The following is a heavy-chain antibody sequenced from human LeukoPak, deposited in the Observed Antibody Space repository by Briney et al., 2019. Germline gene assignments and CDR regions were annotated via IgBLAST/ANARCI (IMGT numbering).Heavy chain of an antibody. CDR3: ARFNKRHIVVVLAALDV. V-gene: IGHV4-34*01. CDR2: INHSGST. D-gene: IGHD2-2*01. J-gene: IGHJ6*04. Sequence: SETLSLTCTVSGGSISSYYWSWIRQPPGKGLEWIGEINHSGSTNYNPSLKSRVTISVNTSKNQFSLKLSSVTAADTAVYYCARFNKRHIVVVLAALDVWGKGTTVTVSS. CDR1: GGSISSYY.